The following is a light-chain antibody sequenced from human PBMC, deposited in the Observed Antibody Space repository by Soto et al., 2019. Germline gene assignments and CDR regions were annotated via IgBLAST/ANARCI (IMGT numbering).Light chain of an antibody. Sequence: DIDMTRAPSSLSACGGDIVVISGLASQSISNHLNWYQQKPGKAPKLLIFAASSLQSGVPSRFSGSRSGPDFTLTISSLQPEDFATYYCQQSYSSPPTFGQGTKVDI. CDR1: QSISNH. CDR3: QQSYSSPPT. CDR2: AAS. J-gene: IGKJ1*01. V-gene: IGKV1-39*01.